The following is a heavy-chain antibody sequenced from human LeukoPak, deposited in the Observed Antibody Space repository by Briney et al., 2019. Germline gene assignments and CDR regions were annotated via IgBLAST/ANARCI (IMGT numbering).Heavy chain of an antibody. V-gene: IGHV3-53*01. J-gene: IGHJ3*02. Sequence: GGSLRLSCAASEFTVSSNYMSWVRQAPGKGLEWVSVIYSGGSTYYADSVKGRFTISRDGSKNTLYLQMNSLRAEDTAVYYCARDVGYGSGSFDIWGLGTMVTVSS. CDR3: ARDVGYGSGSFDI. CDR1: EFTVSSNY. CDR2: IYSGGST. D-gene: IGHD3-10*01.